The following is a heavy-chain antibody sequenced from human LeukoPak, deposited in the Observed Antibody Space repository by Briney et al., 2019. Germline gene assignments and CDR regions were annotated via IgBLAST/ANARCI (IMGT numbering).Heavy chain of an antibody. J-gene: IGHJ4*02. CDR2: INPNSGGT. CDR3: ARDLSIAAPGTDFDY. D-gene: IGHD6-13*01. Sequence: ASVKVSCKASGYTFTGYSVHWVRQAPGQGLEWMGWINPNSGGTKYALKFQGRVTMTRDTSISTAYMELSRLTSDDTAVYYCARDLSIAAPGTDFDYWGQGTLVTVSS. V-gene: IGHV1-2*02. CDR1: GYTFTGYS.